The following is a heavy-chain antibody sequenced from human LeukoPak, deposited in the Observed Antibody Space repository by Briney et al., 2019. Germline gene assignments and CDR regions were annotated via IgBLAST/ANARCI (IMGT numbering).Heavy chain of an antibody. Sequence: PGESLKISCAASGFTFDDYAMHWVRQAPGKGLEWVSLISWDGGSTYYADSVKGRFTISRDNSKNSLFLQMNSLRAEDTALYYCAKASVAGDYFDYWGQGTLVTVSS. CDR3: AKASVAGDYFDY. D-gene: IGHD6-19*01. CDR1: GFTFDDYA. J-gene: IGHJ4*02. CDR2: ISWDGGST. V-gene: IGHV3-43D*04.